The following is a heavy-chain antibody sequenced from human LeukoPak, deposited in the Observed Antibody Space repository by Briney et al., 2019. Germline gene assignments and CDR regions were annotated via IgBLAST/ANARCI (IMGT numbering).Heavy chain of an antibody. J-gene: IGHJ4*02. D-gene: IGHD3-3*01. CDR3: ARRFWSGYLAD. CDR1: GGSFSGYY. V-gene: IGHV4-34*01. CDR2: INHSGST. Sequence: SETLSLTCAVYGGSFSGYYWSWTRQPPGKGLEWIGEINHSGSTNYNPSLKSRVTISVDTSKNQFSLKLTSVTAADTAVYYCARRFWSGYLADWGQGTLVTVSS.